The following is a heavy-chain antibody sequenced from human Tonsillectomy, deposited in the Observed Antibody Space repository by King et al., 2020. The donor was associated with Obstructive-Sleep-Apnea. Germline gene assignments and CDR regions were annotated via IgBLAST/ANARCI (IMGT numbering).Heavy chain of an antibody. CDR1: GGSINSGGYS. J-gene: IGHJ3*02. CDR2: IYHSGST. D-gene: IGHD5-18*01. V-gene: IGHV4-30-2*01. Sequence: LQLQESGSGLVKPSQTLSLTCAVSGGSINSGGYSWSWIRQPPGKGLEWIGYIYHSGSTSYNPSLKSRVTISLDRSKNQFSLKLSSVTAADTAVYYCARGTTYVDTAMVFDEFDIWGQGTMVTVSS. CDR3: ARGTTYVDTAMVFDEFDI.